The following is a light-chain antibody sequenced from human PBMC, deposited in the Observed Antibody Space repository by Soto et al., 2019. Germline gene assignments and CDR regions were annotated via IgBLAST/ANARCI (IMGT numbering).Light chain of an antibody. Sequence: QSVLTQPPSESGAPGQRVTIYCAGNRSNIGADFAVHWYQHLPGTAPKLLIFSTNTRPSGVPDRFSGSRSGTSASLAITGLQAEDEADYYCQSYDSSLSLVFGGGTKLTVL. CDR2: STN. V-gene: IGLV1-40*01. CDR1: RSNIGADFA. CDR3: QSYDSSLSLV. J-gene: IGLJ2*01.